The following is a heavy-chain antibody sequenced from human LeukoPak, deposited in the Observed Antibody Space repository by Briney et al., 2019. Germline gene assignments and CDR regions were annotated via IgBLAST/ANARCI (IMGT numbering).Heavy chain of an antibody. D-gene: IGHD6-13*01. J-gene: IGHJ4*02. CDR1: GFTFSNCA. CDR3: ARVGGGSSWFGHFDY. CDR2: ISYDGSDK. Sequence: PGGSLRLSCAASGFTFSNCAMHWVRQAPGKGLEWVAVISYDGSDKSYADSVKGRVTISRDNSKNTLYLLMKTLRAEDTAVYYCARVGGGSSWFGHFDYWGQGTLVTVSS. V-gene: IGHV3-30*04.